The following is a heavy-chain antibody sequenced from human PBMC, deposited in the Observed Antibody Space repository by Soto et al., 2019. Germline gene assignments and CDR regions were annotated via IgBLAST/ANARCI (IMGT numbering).Heavy chain of an antibody. CDR2: IYGGDSDT. CDR1: GYSFTNYW. CDR3: ARAGRSDARQFDF. J-gene: IGHJ4*02. D-gene: IGHD3-3*01. Sequence: PGESLKISCKGSGYSFTNYWIGWVRQTPGKGLEWMGAIYGGDSDTRYSPSFQGQVTILAEKSISTAYLQWSSLKASDTAMYYCARAGRSDARQFDFWGQGTPVTVSS. V-gene: IGHV5-51*01.